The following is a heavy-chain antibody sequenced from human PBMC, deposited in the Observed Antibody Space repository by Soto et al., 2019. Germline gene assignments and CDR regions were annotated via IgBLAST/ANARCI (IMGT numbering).Heavy chain of an antibody. D-gene: IGHD5-12*01. V-gene: IGHV5-51*01. J-gene: IGHJ5*02. CDR3: ARSGYNFGYQYWFDP. Sequence: GESLRISCKGSGYNFATYWIGWVRQMPGKGLEWMGIIYPSDSDTRYSPSFQGQVTISADKSINTAYLQWSSLKASDSAIYYCARSGYNFGYQYWFDPWGQGTLVTVSS. CDR1: GYNFATYW. CDR2: IYPSDSDT.